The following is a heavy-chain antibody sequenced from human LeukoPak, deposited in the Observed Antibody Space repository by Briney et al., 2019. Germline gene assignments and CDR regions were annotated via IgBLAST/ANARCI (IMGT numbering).Heavy chain of an antibody. Sequence: GGSLRLSCAASGFIFSSYAMSWVRQAPGKGLEWVSTISGSGGSAYYADSVKGRFTISRDNSKNTVYLQMNSLRAKDTAVYYCAKDRPCINDVCHGDFDYWGQGTLVTVSS. J-gene: IGHJ4*02. CDR3: AKDRPCINDVCHGDFDY. CDR2: ISGSGGSA. V-gene: IGHV3-23*01. CDR1: GFIFSSYA. D-gene: IGHD2-8*01.